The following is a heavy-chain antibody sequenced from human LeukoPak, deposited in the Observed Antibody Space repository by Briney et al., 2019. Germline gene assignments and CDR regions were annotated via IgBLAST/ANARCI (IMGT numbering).Heavy chain of an antibody. CDR1: EFTFSIHW. Sequence: GGSLRLSCAASEFTFSIHWMSWVRQAPGKGLEWVANIKQDGSEKYYVDSVKGRFTISRDNAKNSLYLQMNSLRAEDTAVYYCARIAVAGTFFDYWGQGTLVTVSS. J-gene: IGHJ4*02. D-gene: IGHD6-19*01. CDR2: IKQDGSEK. V-gene: IGHV3-7*01. CDR3: ARIAVAGTFFDY.